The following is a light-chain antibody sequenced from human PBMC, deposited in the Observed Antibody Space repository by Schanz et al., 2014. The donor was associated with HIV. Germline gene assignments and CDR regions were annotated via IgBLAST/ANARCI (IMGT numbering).Light chain of an antibody. CDR2: ATY. Sequence: QLVLTQPPSASGTPGQRVTISCSGSSSNIKMNAVNWYQHLPGMGPKLLIYATYNRPSGVPDRFSGSKSGTSASLAISGLQSEDEADYYCAAWDDSLNALVFGGGTKLTVL. V-gene: IGLV1-44*01. J-gene: IGLJ3*02. CDR1: SSNIKMNA. CDR3: AAWDDSLNALV.